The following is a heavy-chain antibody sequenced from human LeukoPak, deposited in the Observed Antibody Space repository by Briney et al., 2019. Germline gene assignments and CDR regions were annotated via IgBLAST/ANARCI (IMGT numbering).Heavy chain of an antibody. Sequence: RPSQTLSLTCTVSGGSISSGGYYWSWIRQPPGKGLEWIGYIYHSGSTYYNPSLKSRVTISVDRSKNQFSLKLSSVTAADTAVYYCARGYDFWSGRTRGAFDIWGQGTMVTVSS. D-gene: IGHD3-3*01. J-gene: IGHJ3*02. V-gene: IGHV4-30-2*01. CDR1: GGSISSGGYY. CDR3: ARGYDFWSGRTRGAFDI. CDR2: IYHSGST.